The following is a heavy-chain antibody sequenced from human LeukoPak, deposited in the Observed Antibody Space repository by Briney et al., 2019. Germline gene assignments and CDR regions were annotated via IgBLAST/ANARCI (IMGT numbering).Heavy chain of an antibody. CDR1: GLTFSSYG. CDR3: AKSRGSSGRYGSFDY. CDR2: ISYDGSDK. V-gene: IGHV3-30*18. D-gene: IGHD6-19*01. J-gene: IGHJ4*02. Sequence: GGSLRLSCAASGLTFSSYGMHWVRQAPGKALEWVAVISYDGSDKFYAGSVKGRFTISRDNSKNTLYLQMNSLRAEDTAVYYCAKSRGSSGRYGSFDYWGQGTLVTVSS.